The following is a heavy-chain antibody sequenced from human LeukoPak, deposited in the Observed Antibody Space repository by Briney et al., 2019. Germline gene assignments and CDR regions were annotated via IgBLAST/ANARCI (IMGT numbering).Heavy chain of an antibody. CDR2: INQDGSEK. CDR3: ARCSGWAFKN. CDR1: GFTFSNFW. V-gene: IGHV3-7*01. Sequence: GGSLRLSCAASGFTFSNFWMSWVRQAPGKGLEWVANINQDGSEKNYVDSVKGRFTISRDSAKNSLYLQMDSLRVEDTAIYYCARCSGWAFKNWGQGTLVTVSS. D-gene: IGHD6-19*01. J-gene: IGHJ4*02.